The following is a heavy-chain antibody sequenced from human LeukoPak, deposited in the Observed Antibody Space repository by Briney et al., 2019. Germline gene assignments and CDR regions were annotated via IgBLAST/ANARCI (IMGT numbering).Heavy chain of an antibody. CDR1: GASFSDYY. V-gene: IGHV4-34*01. Sequence: ASETLSLTCAVYGASFSDYYWSWIRQPPGKGLEWIGEINHSGSDNYNPSLKSRVTISLDTSKNQFSLKLTSVTAADTAMYYCARGGYTYAYEYWGQGTLVTVSS. CDR2: INHSGSD. J-gene: IGHJ4*02. CDR3: ARGGYTYAYEY. D-gene: IGHD5-18*01.